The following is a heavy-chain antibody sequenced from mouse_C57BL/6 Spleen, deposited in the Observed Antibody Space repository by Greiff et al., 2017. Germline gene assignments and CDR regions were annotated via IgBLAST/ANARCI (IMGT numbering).Heavy chain of an antibody. Sequence: VQLLQSGAELMKPGASVKLSCTASGYTFTGYWIEWVKQRPGHGLEWIGEILPGSGSTNYNEKFKGKATITADTSSNTAYLQLSRLTTEDSAIYYCAGLGYFAYWGQGTLVTVSA. CDR3: AGLGYFAY. V-gene: IGHV1-9*01. J-gene: IGHJ3*01. CDR1: GYTFTGYW. CDR2: ILPGSGST.